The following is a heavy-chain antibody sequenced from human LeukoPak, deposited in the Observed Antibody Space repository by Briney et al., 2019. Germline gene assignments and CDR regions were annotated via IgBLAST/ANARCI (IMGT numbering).Heavy chain of an antibody. J-gene: IGHJ6*02. CDR3: AHGMDV. V-gene: IGHV3-23*01. CDR2: LSGSGGST. CDR1: GFTFSYA. Sequence: GGSLRLSCAASGFTFSYAMSWVRQAPGKGLEWVSGLSGSGGSTYYVDSVKSRFTISRDISKNTLYLQMNSLRAEGTAVYYCAHGMDVWGQGTTVTVSS.